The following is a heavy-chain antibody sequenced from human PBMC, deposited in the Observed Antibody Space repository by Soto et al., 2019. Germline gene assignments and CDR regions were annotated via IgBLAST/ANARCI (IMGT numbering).Heavy chain of an antibody. Sequence: QVQLVQSGAEEKKPGASVKLSCRTSGYAFISYAIHWVRQAPGQSLEWMGWVNPASGHTEYSYKFQDRVTITRDTSAKTGYMELSSLRSEDTAVYYCASEGHFLDDWGQGTLVTVSS. CDR2: VNPASGHT. CDR1: GYAFISYA. V-gene: IGHV1-3*05. CDR3: ASEGHFLDD. J-gene: IGHJ4*02.